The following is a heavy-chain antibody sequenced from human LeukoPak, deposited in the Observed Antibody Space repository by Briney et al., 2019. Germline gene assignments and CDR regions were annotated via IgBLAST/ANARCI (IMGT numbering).Heavy chain of an antibody. CDR2: IIPIFGTA. Sequence: SVKVSCKASGGTFSSYAISWVRQVPGQGLEWMGGIIPIFGTANYAQKFQGRVTITADESTSTAYMELSSLRSEDTAVYYCARSPQYCTNGVCLPSNWFDPWGQGTLVTVSS. CDR3: ARSPQYCTNGVCLPSNWFDP. CDR1: GGTFSSYA. D-gene: IGHD2-8*01. J-gene: IGHJ5*02. V-gene: IGHV1-69*01.